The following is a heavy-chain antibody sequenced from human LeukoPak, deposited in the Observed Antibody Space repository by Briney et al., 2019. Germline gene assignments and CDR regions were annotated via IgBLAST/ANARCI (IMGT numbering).Heavy chain of an antibody. Sequence: ASETLSLTCTVSGGSISSGGYYWSWIRQPPGKGLEWIGYIYYSGSTNYNPSLKSRVTISVDTSKNQFSLKLSSVTAADTAVYYCAREDYYYDSSGYDYWGQGTLVTVSS. D-gene: IGHD3-22*01. V-gene: IGHV4-61*08. CDR3: AREDYYYDSSGYDY. CDR2: IYYSGST. CDR1: GGSISSGGYY. J-gene: IGHJ4*02.